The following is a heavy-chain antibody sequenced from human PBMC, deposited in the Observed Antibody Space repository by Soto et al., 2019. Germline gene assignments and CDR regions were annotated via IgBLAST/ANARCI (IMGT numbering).Heavy chain of an antibody. CDR2: INAGNGHT. D-gene: IGHD2-15*01. V-gene: IGHV1-3*01. CDR1: GYTFTTYV. Sequence: QVQLVQSGAEVKKPGASVKVSCNASGYTFTTYVIHWVRQAPGQRLEWMGWINAGNGHTKYSLKFQGRVTITRDTSASTAYMELSSLRSEDTAVYYCARGGYCSGGNCYHNWIDPWGQGTLVTVSS. CDR3: ARGGYCSGGNCYHNWIDP. J-gene: IGHJ5*02.